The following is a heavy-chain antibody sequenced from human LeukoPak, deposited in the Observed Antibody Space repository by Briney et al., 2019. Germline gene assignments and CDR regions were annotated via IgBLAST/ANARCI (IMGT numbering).Heavy chain of an antibody. D-gene: IGHD3-10*01. CDR3: ARDRSTMVRGVIIPSGYFDL. V-gene: IGHV1-2*02. J-gene: IGHJ2*01. CDR2: INPNSGGT. Sequence: ASVKVSCKASGYTFTGYYMHWVRQAPGQGLEWMGWINPNSGGTNYAQKFQGRVTMTRDTSISTAYMELSRLRSDDTAVYYCARDRSTMVRGVIIPSGYFDLWGRGTLVTVSS. CDR1: GYTFTGYY.